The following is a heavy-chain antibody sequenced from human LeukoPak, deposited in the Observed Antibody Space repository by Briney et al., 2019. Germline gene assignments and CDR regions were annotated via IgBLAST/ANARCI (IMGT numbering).Heavy chain of an antibody. J-gene: IGHJ6*02. Sequence: ASVKVSCKASGYTFTSYDINWVRQATGQGLEWMGWISAYNGNTNYAQKLQGRVTMTTDTSTSTAYMELRSLRSDDTAVYYCARDRERITMVRGVGSYYYYGMDVWGQGTTVTVSS. V-gene: IGHV1-18*01. CDR1: GYTFTSYD. CDR3: ARDRERITMVRGVGSYYYYGMDV. CDR2: ISAYNGNT. D-gene: IGHD3-10*01.